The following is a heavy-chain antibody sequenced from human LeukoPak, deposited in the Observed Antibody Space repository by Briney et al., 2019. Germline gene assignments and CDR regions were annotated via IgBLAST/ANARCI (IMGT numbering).Heavy chain of an antibody. V-gene: IGHV1-2*02. Sequence: ASVKVSCKASGYTFTGYYMHWVRQAPGQGLEWKGWINPNSGGTNYAQKFQGRVTMTRDTSISTAYMGLSRLRSDDTAVYYCARASGIAITMIVVVTSGIDYWGQGTLVTVSS. D-gene: IGHD3-22*01. J-gene: IGHJ4*02. CDR3: ARASGIAITMIVVVTSGIDY. CDR1: GYTFTGYY. CDR2: INPNSGGT.